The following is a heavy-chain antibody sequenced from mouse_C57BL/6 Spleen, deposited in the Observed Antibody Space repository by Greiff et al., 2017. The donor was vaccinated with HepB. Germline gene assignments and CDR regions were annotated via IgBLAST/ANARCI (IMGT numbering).Heavy chain of an antibody. CDR2: INPSNGGT. Sequence: QVQLQQPGPELVKPGASVKLSCKASGYTFTSYWMHWVKQRPGQGLEWIGNINPSNGGTNYNEKFKSKATLTVDKSSSTAYMQLSSLTSEDSAVYYCARSDGYFYAMDYWGQGTSVTVSS. J-gene: IGHJ4*01. CDR3: ARSDGYFYAMDY. D-gene: IGHD2-3*01. V-gene: IGHV1-53*01. CDR1: GYTFTSYW.